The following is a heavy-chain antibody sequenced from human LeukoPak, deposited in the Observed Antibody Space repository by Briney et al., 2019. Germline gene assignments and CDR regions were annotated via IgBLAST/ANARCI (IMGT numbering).Heavy chain of an antibody. J-gene: IGHJ5*02. CDR3: AREYYYDFWSGHVNWFDP. Sequence: SETLSLTCAVSGGPFSGYYWSWIRQPAGKTLEWIGRIFTSGITTYNPSLRSRVTMSVDTSKSQFSLNLGSVTAADTAVYYCAREYYYDFWSGHVNWFDPWGQGTLVTVSS. D-gene: IGHD3-3*01. CDR2: IFTSGIT. CDR1: GGPFSGYY. V-gene: IGHV4-4*07.